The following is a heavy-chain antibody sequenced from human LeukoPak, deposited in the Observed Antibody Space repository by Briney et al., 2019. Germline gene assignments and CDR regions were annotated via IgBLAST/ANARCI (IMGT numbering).Heavy chain of an antibody. CDR3: ACRDLTSTWSFP. CDR1: GYSSTSYW. Sequence: GESLKISCQGFGYSSTSYWIGWVRQMPGKGMEWMGVIYPGDLRVRYNPSFQGQVTISVDKSINTAYLQWVSLRASDSAMYYCACRDLTSTWSFPWGQGTLVTVSS. J-gene: IGHJ5*02. V-gene: IGHV5-51*01. D-gene: IGHD6-13*01. CDR2: IYPGDLRV.